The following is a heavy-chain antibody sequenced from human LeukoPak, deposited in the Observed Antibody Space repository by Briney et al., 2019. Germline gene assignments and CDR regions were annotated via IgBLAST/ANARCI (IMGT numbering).Heavy chain of an antibody. Sequence: PGGSLRLSCAASGFTFSSYSMNWVRQAPGKGLECVSSISSSSSSIYYADSVKGRFTISRDDAKNSLYLQMNSLRAEDTAVYYCARTATDTGEFDYWGQGPLVTVSS. V-gene: IGHV3-21*01. D-gene: IGHD6-13*01. CDR3: ARTATDTGEFDY. CDR1: GFTFSSYS. J-gene: IGHJ4*02. CDR2: ISSSSSSI.